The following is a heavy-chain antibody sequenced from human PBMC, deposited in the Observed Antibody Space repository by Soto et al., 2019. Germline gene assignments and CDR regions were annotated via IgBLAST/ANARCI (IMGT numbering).Heavy chain of an antibody. V-gene: IGHV1-69*04. Sequence: SVKVSCKASGGTFSTYTMTWVRQAPGQGLEWMGRIIPIIGIINYAQKFQGRVTITADKFTGTAYMELTRLRSDDTAVYYCAGDPDSHYNDSHASSYPWGQGTLVTVSS. CDR1: GGTFSTYT. CDR3: AGDPDSHYNDSHASSYP. D-gene: IGHD3-22*01. CDR2: IIPIIGII. J-gene: IGHJ5*02.